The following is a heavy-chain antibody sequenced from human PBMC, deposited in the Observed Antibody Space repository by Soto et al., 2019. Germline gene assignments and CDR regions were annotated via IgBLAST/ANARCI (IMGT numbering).Heavy chain of an antibody. CDR3: ARNIDTSRSAIYYYYYMDV. D-gene: IGHD5-12*01. J-gene: IGHJ6*03. Sequence: GASVKVSCKASGGTFSSYTISWVRQAPGQGLEWMGRITPILGIANYAQKFQGRVTITADKSTSTAYMELSSLRSEDTAVYYCARNIDTSRSAIYYYYYMDVWAKGTTVTVSS. CDR1: GGTFSSYT. V-gene: IGHV1-69*02. CDR2: ITPILGIA.